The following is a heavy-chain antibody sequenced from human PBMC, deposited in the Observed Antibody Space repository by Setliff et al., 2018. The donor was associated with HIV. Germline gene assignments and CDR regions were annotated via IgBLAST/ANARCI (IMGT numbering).Heavy chain of an antibody. J-gene: IGHJ4*02. Sequence: ASVKVSCKSSGYTFTAYYIHWVRQARGQGLEWMGWMHPNSGATKYAQKFRDRVTLTGDTSISTASMELSSLKSDDTAMYYCATSTSRFFWNGFYQGGFGSRNSHSFENWGQGTLVTVSS. V-gene: IGHV1-2*02. D-gene: IGHD3-3*01. CDR3: ATSTSRFFWNGFYQGGFGSRNSHSFEN. CDR1: GYTFTAYY. CDR2: MHPNSGAT.